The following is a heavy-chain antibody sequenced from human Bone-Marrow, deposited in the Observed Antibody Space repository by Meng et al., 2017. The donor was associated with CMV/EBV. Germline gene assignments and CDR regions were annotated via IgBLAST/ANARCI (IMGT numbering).Heavy chain of an antibody. Sequence: SETLSLTCAVYGGSFSGYYWSWIRQPPGKGLEWIGEINHSGSTNYNPSLKSRVTMTRNTSISTAYMELSSLRSEDTAVYYCARALFRYCSSTSCYSDYWGQGTLVTVYS. J-gene: IGHJ4*02. V-gene: IGHV4-34*10. CDR1: GGSFSGYY. CDR3: ARALFRYCSSTSCYSDY. CDR2: INHSGST. D-gene: IGHD2-2*01.